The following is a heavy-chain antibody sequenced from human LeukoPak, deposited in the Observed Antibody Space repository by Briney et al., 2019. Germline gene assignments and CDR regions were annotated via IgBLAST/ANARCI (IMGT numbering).Heavy chain of an antibody. Sequence: SETLSLTCTVSGGSISSYYWSWIRQPPGKGLEWIGYIYDSGSTNYNPSLKSRVTISVDTSENQFSLKLSSVTAADTAVYYCACLTTADAFDIWGQGTMVTVSS. J-gene: IGHJ3*02. CDR3: ACLTTADAFDI. CDR1: GGSISSYY. CDR2: IYDSGST. V-gene: IGHV4-59*01. D-gene: IGHD3-22*01.